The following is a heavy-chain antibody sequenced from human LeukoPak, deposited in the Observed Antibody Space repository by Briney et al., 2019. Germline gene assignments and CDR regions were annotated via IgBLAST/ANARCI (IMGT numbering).Heavy chain of an antibody. J-gene: IGHJ3*02. CDR2: INPSGGST. V-gene: IGHV1-46*01. D-gene: IGHD5-24*01. Sequence: GASVKVSCKAFGYTFTSYYMQWVRQAPGQGLEWMGIINPSGGSTSYAQKFQGRVTMTRDTSTSTVYMELSSLRSEDTAVYYCARHLKDGYTDTADDFDIWGQGTMVTVSS. CDR1: GYTFTSYY. CDR3: ARHLKDGYTDTADDFDI.